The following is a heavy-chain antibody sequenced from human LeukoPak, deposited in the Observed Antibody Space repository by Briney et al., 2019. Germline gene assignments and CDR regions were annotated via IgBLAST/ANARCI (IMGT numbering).Heavy chain of an antibody. CDR3: ARDKGELDP. CDR1: GGSISSYY. CDR2: ISSSGSTI. J-gene: IGHJ5*02. V-gene: IGHV3-11*01. Sequence: KPSETLSLTCTVSGGSISSYYWSWIRQPPGKGLEWVSYISSSGSTIYYADSVKGRFTISRDNAKNSLYLQMNSLRAEDTAVYYCARDKGELDPWGQGTLVTVSS.